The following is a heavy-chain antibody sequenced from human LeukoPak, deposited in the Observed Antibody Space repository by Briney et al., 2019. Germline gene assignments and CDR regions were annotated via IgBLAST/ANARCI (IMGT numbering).Heavy chain of an antibody. CDR2: IIGNGGRT. V-gene: IGHV3-20*04. D-gene: IGHD2-2*01. J-gene: IGHJ4*02. Sequence: GGSLRLSCAASGFTFDDYGMSWVRQAPGKGLGWVSGIIGNGGRTGYADSAKGRFTISSDNAKNSLYLQMNSLRAEDTALYYCASDQLRRDYWGQGPLVRVSS. CDR3: ASDQLRRDY. CDR1: GFTFDDYG.